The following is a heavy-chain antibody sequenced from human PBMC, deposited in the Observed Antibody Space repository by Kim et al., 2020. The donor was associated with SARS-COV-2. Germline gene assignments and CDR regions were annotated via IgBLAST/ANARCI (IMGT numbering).Heavy chain of an antibody. V-gene: IGHV4-39*07. J-gene: IGHJ6*02. CDR2: IYYSGST. D-gene: IGHD2-21*02. Sequence: SETLSLTCTVSGGSISSSSYYWGWIRQPPGKGLEWIGSIYYSGSTYYNPSLKSRVTISVDTSKNQFSLKLSSVTAADTAVYYCARGGNSEDYYYYGMDVWGQGTTVTVSS. CDR3: ARGGNSEDYYYYGMDV. CDR1: GGSISSSSYY.